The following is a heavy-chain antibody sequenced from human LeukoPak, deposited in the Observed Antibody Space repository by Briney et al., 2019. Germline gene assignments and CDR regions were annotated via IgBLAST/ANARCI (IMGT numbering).Heavy chain of an antibody. V-gene: IGHV3-9*01. CDR3: VKGYYYDSSGYQDY. D-gene: IGHD3-22*01. Sequence: PGGSLRLSCAASGFTFDYYAMHWVRQAPGKGLEWVSGISWNSGSIGYADSVKGRFTISRDNAKNSLYLQMNSLRAEDTALYYCVKGYYYDSSGYQDYWGQGTLVTVSS. CDR1: GFTFDYYA. J-gene: IGHJ4*02. CDR2: ISWNSGSI.